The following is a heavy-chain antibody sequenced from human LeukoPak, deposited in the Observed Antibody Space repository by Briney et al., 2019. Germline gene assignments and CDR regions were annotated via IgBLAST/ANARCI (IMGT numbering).Heavy chain of an antibody. D-gene: IGHD1-14*01. J-gene: IGHJ4*02. CDR3: ARAGGWSDSPGTFDY. CDR1: GYTFTGYY. Sequence: ASVKVSCKASGYTFTGYYMHWVRQAPGQGLEWMGWINPNSGGTNYAQKFQGRVTMTRDTSISTAYMELSRPRSDDTAVYYCARAGGWSDSPGTFDYWGQGTLVTVSS. CDR2: INPNSGGT. V-gene: IGHV1-2*02.